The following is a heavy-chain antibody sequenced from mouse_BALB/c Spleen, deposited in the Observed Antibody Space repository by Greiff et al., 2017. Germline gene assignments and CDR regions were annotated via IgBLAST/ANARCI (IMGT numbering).Heavy chain of an antibody. J-gene: IGHJ2*01. CDR3: AREGDYDDFDY. Sequence: QVQLKQPGAELVKPGASVKLSCKASGYTFTSYWMHWVKQRPGQGLEWIGEINPSNGRTNYNEKFKSKATLTVDKSSSTAYMQLSSLTSEDSAVYYCAREGDYDDFDYWGQGTTLTVSS. CDR1: GYTFTSYW. D-gene: IGHD2-4*01. CDR2: INPSNGRT. V-gene: IGHV1S81*02.